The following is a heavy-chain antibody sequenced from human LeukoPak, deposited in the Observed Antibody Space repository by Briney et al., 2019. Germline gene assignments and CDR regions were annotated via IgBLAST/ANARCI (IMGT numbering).Heavy chain of an antibody. CDR2: IYHSGST. V-gene: IGHV4-59*12. CDR1: GGSISSYY. J-gene: IGHJ4*02. D-gene: IGHD6-13*01. CDR3: ARAERAAAVKLRY. Sequence: SETLSLTCTVSGGSISSYYWSWIRQPPGKGLEWIGEIYHSGSTNYNPSLKSRVTISVDKSKNQFSLKLSSVTAADTAVYYCARAERAAAVKLRYWGQGTLVTVSS.